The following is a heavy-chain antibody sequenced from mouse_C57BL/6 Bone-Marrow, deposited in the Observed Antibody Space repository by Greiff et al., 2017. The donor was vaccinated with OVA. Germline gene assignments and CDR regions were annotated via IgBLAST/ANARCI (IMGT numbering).Heavy chain of an antibody. V-gene: IGHV1-61*01. CDR3: ARAVRYDGAMDY. Sequence: QVQLQQPGAELVRPGSSVKLSCKASGYTFTSYWMDWVKQRPGQGLEWIGNIYPSDSETHYTQKFKDKATLTVDKSSSTAYMQLSSLTSEDSAVYYCARAVRYDGAMDYWGQGTSVTVSS. CDR1: GYTFTSYW. D-gene: IGHD2-12*01. J-gene: IGHJ4*01. CDR2: IYPSDSET.